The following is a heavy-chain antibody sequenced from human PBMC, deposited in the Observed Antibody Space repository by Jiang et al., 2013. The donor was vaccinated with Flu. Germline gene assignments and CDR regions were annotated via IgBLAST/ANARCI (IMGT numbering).Heavy chain of an antibody. D-gene: IGHD5-18*01. CDR2: IDPSDSYT. V-gene: IGHV5-10-1*01. CDR1: GYSFTATG. CDR3: ASMGTGIHLGIDF. Sequence: GYSFTATGSTGYARCPGKAWSGWGGIDPSDSYTNYVPSFQGHVTMSVDKSITTAYLQWSSLKASDTAIYYCASMGTGIHLGIDFWGQGTLVTVSS. J-gene: IGHJ4*02.